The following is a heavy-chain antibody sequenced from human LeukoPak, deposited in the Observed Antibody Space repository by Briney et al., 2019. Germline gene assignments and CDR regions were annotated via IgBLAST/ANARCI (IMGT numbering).Heavy chain of an antibody. CDR2: IYYSGGT. CDR1: GGSISSYY. V-gene: IGHV4-59*01. J-gene: IGHJ4*02. Sequence: PSETLSLTCTVSGGSISSYYWSWIRQPPGKGLEWIGYIYYSGGTNYNPSLKSRVTISVDTSKNQFSLKLSSVTAADTAVYYCARVQNDFWSGYLDYWGQGTLVTVSS. CDR3: ARVQNDFWSGYLDY. D-gene: IGHD3-3*01.